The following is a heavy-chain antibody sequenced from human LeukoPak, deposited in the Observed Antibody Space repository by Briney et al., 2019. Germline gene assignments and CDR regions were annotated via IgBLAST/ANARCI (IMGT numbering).Heavy chain of an antibody. CDR3: AKSRSSGWYSFDY. J-gene: IGHJ4*02. D-gene: IGHD6-13*01. Sequence: GGSLRPSCAASGFTFSSYAMSRVRQAPGKGLEWVSFISGSGGTTYYADSVKGRFTISRDKSKNTLYLQMNSLRAEDTAVYYCAKSRSSGWYSFDYWGQGTLVTVSS. CDR2: ISGSGGTT. CDR1: GFTFSSYA. V-gene: IGHV3-23*01.